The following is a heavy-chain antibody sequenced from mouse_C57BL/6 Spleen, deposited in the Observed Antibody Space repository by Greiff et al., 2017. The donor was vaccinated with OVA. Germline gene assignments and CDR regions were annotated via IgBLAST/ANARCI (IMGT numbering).Heavy chain of an antibody. CDR1: GFTFSDYY. D-gene: IGHD1-1*01. J-gene: IGHJ1*03. CDR3: ARALGSSSYWYFDV. Sequence: EVMLVESEGGLVQPGSSMKLSCTASGFTFSDYYMAWVRQVPEKGLEWVANINYDGSSTYYLDSLKSRFIISRDNAKNILYLQMSSLKSEDTATYYCARALGSSSYWYFDVWGTGTTVTVSS. CDR2: INYDGSST. V-gene: IGHV5-16*01.